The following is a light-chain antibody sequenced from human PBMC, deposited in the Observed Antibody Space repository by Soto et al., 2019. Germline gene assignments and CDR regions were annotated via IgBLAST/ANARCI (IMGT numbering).Light chain of an antibody. CDR2: EVT. V-gene: IGLV2-14*03. CDR1: SSDIGPYNY. CDR3: SSYSSSDTPYV. Sequence: QSALTQPASVSGSPGQSITISCIGTSSDIGPYNYVSWYQQHPDKAPKLILYEVTNRPSGASDRFSGSKSGNAAFLTISGLQAEDEADYYCSSYSSSDTPYVFGAGTKVTV. J-gene: IGLJ1*01.